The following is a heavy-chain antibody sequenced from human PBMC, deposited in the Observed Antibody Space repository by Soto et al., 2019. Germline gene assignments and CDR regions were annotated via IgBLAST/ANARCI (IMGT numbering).Heavy chain of an antibody. CDR3: AKDESSSRPYYFDY. J-gene: IGHJ4*02. V-gene: IGHV3-23*01. Sequence: PGGSLRLSCAASGFTFSSYGMTWARQAPGKGLEWVSAISRSGDSTYYADSVKGRFTISRDNSKGTLYLQMSSLRAEDTAVYYCAKDESSSRPYYFDYWGRGTLVTVSS. CDR2: ISRSGDST. D-gene: IGHD6-13*01. CDR1: GFTFSSYG.